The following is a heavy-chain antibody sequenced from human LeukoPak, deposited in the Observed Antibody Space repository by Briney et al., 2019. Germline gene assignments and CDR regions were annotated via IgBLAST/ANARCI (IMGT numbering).Heavy chain of an antibody. D-gene: IGHD6-13*01. CDR3: AREPIAAAGVGIDY. CDR1: GGSISSYY. Sequence: TSETLSLTCTVSGGSISSYYWSWIRQPPGKGLEWIGYIYYSGSTNHNPSLKSRVTISVDTSKNQFSLKLSSVTAADTAVYYCAREPIAAAGVGIDYWGQGTLVTVSS. CDR2: IYYSGST. J-gene: IGHJ4*02. V-gene: IGHV4-59*01.